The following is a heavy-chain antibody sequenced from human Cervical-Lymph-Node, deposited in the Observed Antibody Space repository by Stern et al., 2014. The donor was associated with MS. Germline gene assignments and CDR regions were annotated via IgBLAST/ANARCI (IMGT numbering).Heavy chain of an antibody. CDR3: AKVGGLLLSDQPEFHY. V-gene: IGHV1-2*02. Sequence: QVQLVQSGAEVKKPGASVKVSCRASGYTFTDYYINWVRQAPGQGLEWLGWINPNSGATTYAQKFQGRVTMTRDTSISTAYMELSRLTSDDTAVYYCAKVGGLLLSDQPEFHYWGQGTLVTVSS. D-gene: IGHD3-10*01. CDR2: INPNSGAT. CDR1: GYTFTDYY. J-gene: IGHJ4*02.